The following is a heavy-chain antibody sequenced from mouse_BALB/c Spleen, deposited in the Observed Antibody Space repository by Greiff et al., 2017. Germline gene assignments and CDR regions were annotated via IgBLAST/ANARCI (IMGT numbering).Heavy chain of an antibody. V-gene: IGHV1-80*01. D-gene: IGHD2-14*01. Sequence: QVQLQQSGAELVRPGSSVKISCKASGYAFSSYWMNWVKQRPGQGLEWIGQIYPGDGDTNYNGKFKGKATLTADKSSSTAYMQLSSLTSEDSAVYFCARAYRYDGDYWGQGTTLTVSS. CDR2: IYPGDGDT. J-gene: IGHJ2*01. CDR3: ARAYRYDGDY. CDR1: GYAFSSYW.